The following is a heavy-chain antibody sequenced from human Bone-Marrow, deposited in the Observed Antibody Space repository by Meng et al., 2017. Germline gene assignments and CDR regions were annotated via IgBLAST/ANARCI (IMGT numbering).Heavy chain of an antibody. CDR3: ARSPPCIVEATGFDY. D-gene: IGHD2-15*01. J-gene: IGHJ4*02. CDR2: ISSTSNHI. V-gene: IGHV3-21*01. CDR1: EFSFSRHS. Sequence: GESLKISCAASEFSFSRHSMNWVRQAPGKGLDWVASISSTSNHIYYADSVKGRFTISRDNAKNSVHLQMNSLRDDDTATYFCARSPPCIVEATGFDYWGQGTLVTVSS.